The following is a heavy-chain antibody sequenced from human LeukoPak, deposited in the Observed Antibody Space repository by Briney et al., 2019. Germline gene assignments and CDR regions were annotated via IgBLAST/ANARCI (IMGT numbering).Heavy chain of an antibody. CDR1: GFTFGDYA. CDR3: TRLVATRLDY. Sequence: GGSLRLSCTTSGFTFGDYAMNWVRQAPGKGLEWVAFIRSKAYGGTTEYAASMKGRFTILRDDSKSIAYLQMNSLKTEDTALYYCTRLVATRLDYWGQGTLVTVSS. CDR2: IRSKAYGGTT. D-gene: IGHD5-12*01. V-gene: IGHV3-49*04. J-gene: IGHJ4*02.